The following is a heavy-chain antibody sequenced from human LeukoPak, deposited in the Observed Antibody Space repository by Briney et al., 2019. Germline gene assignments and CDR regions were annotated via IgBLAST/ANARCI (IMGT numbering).Heavy chain of an antibody. Sequence: ASVKVSCKASGYSFTAYYLHWVRQAPGQGLAWMGMINPSGGTTTYAQNFQGRVTMTRDTSTSTVYMELSSLTSGDTAVYFCARSFAGTTGGYWGQGTPVIVSS. J-gene: IGHJ4*02. D-gene: IGHD3-10*01. V-gene: IGHV1-46*01. CDR2: INPSGGTT. CDR1: GYSFTAYY. CDR3: ARSFAGTTGGY.